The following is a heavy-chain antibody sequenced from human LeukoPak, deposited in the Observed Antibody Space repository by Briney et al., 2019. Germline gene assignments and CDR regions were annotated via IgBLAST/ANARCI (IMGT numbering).Heavy chain of an antibody. J-gene: IGHJ4*02. Sequence: ASVKVSCKASGYTFTNYDINWVRQATGQGLEWMGWMNPNSGNTGYAQRFQGRVTMTRNTSISTAYMELSSLRSEDTAVYYCAIGGGSSGDFDYWGQGTLVTVSS. CDR3: AIGGGSSGDFDY. CDR2: MNPNSGNT. D-gene: IGHD6-19*01. V-gene: IGHV1-8*01. CDR1: GYTFTNYD.